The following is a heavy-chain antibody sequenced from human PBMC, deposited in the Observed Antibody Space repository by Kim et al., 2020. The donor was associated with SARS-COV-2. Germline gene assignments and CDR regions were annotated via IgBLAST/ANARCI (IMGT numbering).Heavy chain of an antibody. J-gene: IGHJ6*02. D-gene: IGHD6-13*01. CDR2: ISGSGGST. Sequence: GGSLRLSCAASGFTFSSYAMSWVRQAPGKGLEWVSAISGSGGSTYYADSVKGRFTISRDNSKNTLYLQMNSLRAEDTAVYYCAKQEYRSSWYSEIYYGMDVWGQETTVTVSS. V-gene: IGHV3-23*01. CDR1: GFTFSSYA. CDR3: AKQEYRSSWYSEIYYGMDV.